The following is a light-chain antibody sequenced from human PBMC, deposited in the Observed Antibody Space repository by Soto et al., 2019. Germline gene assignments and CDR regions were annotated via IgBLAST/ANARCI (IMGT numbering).Light chain of an antibody. CDR1: SSDVGGYNY. J-gene: IGLJ2*01. Sequence: QSALTQPRSVSGSPVQAVTISCTGTSSDVGGYNYVSWYQQHPGKAPKLMIYDVSKRPSGVPDRFSGSKSGNTASVAISWLQAEDEADYYCCSYAGNYTLLFGGGTKLTVL. V-gene: IGLV2-11*01. CDR3: CSYAGNYTLL. CDR2: DVS.